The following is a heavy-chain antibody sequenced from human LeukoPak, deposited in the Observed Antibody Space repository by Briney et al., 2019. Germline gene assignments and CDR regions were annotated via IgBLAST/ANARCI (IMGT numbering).Heavy chain of an antibody. CDR1: GFSSGFTFSTYA. J-gene: IGHJ4*02. V-gene: IGHV3-23*01. D-gene: IGHD6-19*01. CDR2: ISGSGGST. CDR3: AKDQGVAGTPTDY. Sequence: GGSLRLSCEASGFSSGFTFSTYAMSWVRQAPGRGLEWVSAISGSGGSTYYADSVKGRFTISRDNSKNTLYLQMNSLRAEDTAVYYCAKDQGVAGTPTDYWGQGTLVTVSS.